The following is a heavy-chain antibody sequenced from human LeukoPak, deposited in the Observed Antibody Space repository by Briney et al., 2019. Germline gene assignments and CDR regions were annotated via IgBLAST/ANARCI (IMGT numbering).Heavy chain of an antibody. D-gene: IGHD2-2*01. V-gene: IGHV4-30-2*01. CDR1: GGSISSGGYS. CDR3: ARVAGRRDIVVVPAAIWYYFDY. Sequence: SQTLSLTCAVSGGSISSGGYSWSWIRQPPGKGLEWIGYIYHSGSTYYNPSLKSRVTISVDRSKHQFSLKLSSVTAADTAVYYCARVAGRRDIVVVPAAIWYYFDYWGQGTLVTVSS. J-gene: IGHJ4*02. CDR2: IYHSGST.